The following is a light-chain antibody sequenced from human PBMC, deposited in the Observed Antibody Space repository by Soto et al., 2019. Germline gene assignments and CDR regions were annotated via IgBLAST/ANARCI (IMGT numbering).Light chain of an antibody. J-gene: IGKJ5*01. CDR3: QQYNTYSM. Sequence: DIQMTQSPSTLSASEGDRVTISCRASQSVSIWLAWYQQKPGRAPKFLIYKSSILESGVPSRFSGSGSGTEFTLTISSLQPDDFATYYCQQYNTYSMFGQGTRLEIK. CDR1: QSVSIW. CDR2: KSS. V-gene: IGKV1-5*03.